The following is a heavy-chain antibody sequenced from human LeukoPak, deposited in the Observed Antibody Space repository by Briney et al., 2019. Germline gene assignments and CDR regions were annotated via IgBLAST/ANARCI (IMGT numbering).Heavy chain of an antibody. CDR3: ASMALAATSAESVSPYFDY. Sequence: GASVKVSCKASGGTFSSYAISWVRQAPGQGLEWMGGIIPIFGTANYAQKFQGRVTITADKSTSTAYMELSSLRSEDTAVYYCASMALAATSAESVSPYFDYWGQGTLVTVSS. J-gene: IGHJ4*02. CDR1: GGTFSSYA. V-gene: IGHV1-69*06. D-gene: IGHD2-15*01. CDR2: IIPIFGTA.